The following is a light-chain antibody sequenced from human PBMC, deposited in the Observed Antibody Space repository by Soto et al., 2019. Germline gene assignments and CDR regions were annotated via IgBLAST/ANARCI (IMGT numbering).Light chain of an antibody. J-gene: IGKJ4*01. CDR3: QQYDSSPPNLI. Sequence: EIVLTQSPGTLSLSPGERATLSCRASQSVGSSYLAWYHHKPGQTPRLLIYGASSRATGIPDRFSGSGSGTDFTLTISRLEPADFAVYYCQQYDSSPPNLIFGGGTKVEIK. V-gene: IGKV3-20*01. CDR1: QSVGSSY. CDR2: GAS.